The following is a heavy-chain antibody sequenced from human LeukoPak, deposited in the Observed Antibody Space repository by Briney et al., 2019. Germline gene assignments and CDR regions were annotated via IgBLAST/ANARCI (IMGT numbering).Heavy chain of an antibody. CDR1: GGSISSNSYY. CDR2: MYHSGNS. J-gene: IGHJ4*02. Sequence: SETLSLTCAVSGGSISSNSYYWGWIRQPPGKGLEWIGTMYHSGNSYYNPSLQSRVTISVDTSKNQFSLKLISVTAADTAVYYCARFATGGLYYFDYWGQGTLVIVSS. CDR3: ARFATGGLYYFDY. V-gene: IGHV4-39*07. D-gene: IGHD6-19*01.